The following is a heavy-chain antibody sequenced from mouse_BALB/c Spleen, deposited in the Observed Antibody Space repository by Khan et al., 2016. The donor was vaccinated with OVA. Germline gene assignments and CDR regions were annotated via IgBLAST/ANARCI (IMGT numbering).Heavy chain of an antibody. CDR1: GYTFTTYW. D-gene: IGHD2-1*01. CDR2: INPNTGYN. J-gene: IGHJ4*01. V-gene: IGHV1-7*01. CDR3: ATSGQYGGNYYFGMDY. Sequence: QLVQSGAELAKPGASVKMSCKASGYTFTTYWMHWIKQRPGQGLEWIGYINPNTGYNECEQKFRDKATLTADKSSSTVYMQLSSLTSEDSAVYYCATSGQYGGNYYFGMDYWGQGTSVTVSS.